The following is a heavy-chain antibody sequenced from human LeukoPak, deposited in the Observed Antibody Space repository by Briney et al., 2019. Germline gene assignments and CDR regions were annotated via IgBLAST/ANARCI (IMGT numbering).Heavy chain of an antibody. Sequence: GSLRLSCAASGFTFSSYAMTWVRQAPGKGLEWIGEINHSGSTNYNPSLKSRVTISVDTSKNQFSLKLSSVTAADTAVYYCARGGQPYYYDSSGYPRRTYYFDYWGQGTLVTVSS. J-gene: IGHJ4*02. CDR3: ARGGQPYYYDSSGYPRRTYYFDY. CDR1: GFTFSSYA. V-gene: IGHV4-34*01. D-gene: IGHD3-22*01. CDR2: INHSGST.